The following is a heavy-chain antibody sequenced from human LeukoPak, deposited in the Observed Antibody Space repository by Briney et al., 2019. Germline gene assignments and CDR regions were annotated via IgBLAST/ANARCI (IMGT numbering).Heavy chain of an antibody. CDR3: AKCGRDGYNYNY. CDR2: ISGSGGST. J-gene: IGHJ4*02. CDR1: GFTFSSYA. D-gene: IGHD5-24*01. Sequence: GGSLRLSCAASGFTFSSYAMSWVRQAPGKGLEWVSAISGSGGSTYYADSVKGRVTISRNNSKNTLYLQMNSLRAEDTAVYYCAKCGRDGYNYNYWGQGTLVTVSS. V-gene: IGHV3-23*01.